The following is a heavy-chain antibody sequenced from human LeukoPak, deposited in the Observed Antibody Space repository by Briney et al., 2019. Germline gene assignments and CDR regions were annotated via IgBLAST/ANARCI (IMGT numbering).Heavy chain of an antibody. CDR3: AKYIFVTGSTASFDY. V-gene: IGHV3-53*01. CDR1: GFTVSSNY. D-gene: IGHD2/OR15-2a*01. J-gene: IGHJ4*02. Sequence: PGGSLRLSCAASGFTVSSNYMSWVRQAPGKGLEWVSVIYSGGSTYYADSVKGRFTISRDNSKDTLYLQMSSLRAEDTAVYYCAKYIFVTGSTASFDYWGQGALVTVSS. CDR2: IYSGGST.